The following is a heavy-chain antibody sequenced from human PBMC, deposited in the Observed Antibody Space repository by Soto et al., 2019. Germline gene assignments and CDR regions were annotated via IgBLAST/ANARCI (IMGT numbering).Heavy chain of an antibody. Sequence: GGSLRLSCVASGFTFENYAMSWVRQAPGKGLEWVSAISGSGGTTYYSDSLKGRFTISRDNSKNTVYLQMNDLRVEDAAEYFCAKDSWAIFGVPAGEYYAMDVWGQGTTVTVSS. J-gene: IGHJ6*02. CDR3: AKDSWAIFGVPAGEYYAMDV. D-gene: IGHD3-3*01. CDR1: GFTFENYA. CDR2: ISGSGGTT. V-gene: IGHV3-23*01.